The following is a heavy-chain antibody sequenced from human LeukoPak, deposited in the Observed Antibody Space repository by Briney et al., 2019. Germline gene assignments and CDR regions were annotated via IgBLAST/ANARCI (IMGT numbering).Heavy chain of an antibody. CDR2: IFYSGST. V-gene: IGHV4-59*08. J-gene: IGHJ6*02. Sequence: SETLSLTCTVSGGSINTLYWSWIRQSPGTGLEWIGYIFYSGSTNYNPSLKSRVTISVDTSKNQFSLTLNSVTAADTAVYYCARHLTRRDYFYYGMDVWGQGTPVTVSS. CDR1: GGSINTLY. CDR3: ARHLTRRDYFYYGMDV.